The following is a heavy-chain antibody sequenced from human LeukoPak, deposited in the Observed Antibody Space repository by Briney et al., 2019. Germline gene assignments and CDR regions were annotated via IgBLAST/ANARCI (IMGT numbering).Heavy chain of an antibody. Sequence: SETLSLTCTVSGGPLSSSNYYWGWVRQPPGQGLEWVGSIYYSGSTYQNPSLKSRVTISVDTSKNQFSLKLSSVTAADTAVYYCARVPTVTFFDYWGQGTLVTVSS. D-gene: IGHD4-17*01. CDR2: IYYSGST. CDR1: GGPLSSSNYY. V-gene: IGHV4-39*07. J-gene: IGHJ4*02. CDR3: ARVPTVTFFDY.